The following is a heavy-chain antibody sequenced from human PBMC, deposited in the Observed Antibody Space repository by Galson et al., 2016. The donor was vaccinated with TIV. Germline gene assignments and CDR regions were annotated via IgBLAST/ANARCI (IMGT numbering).Heavy chain of an antibody. V-gene: IGHV1-2*02. D-gene: IGHD3-10*01. J-gene: IGHJ6*03. CDR1: AYTFTGYY. CDR3: ARSGDRGGYMDV. CDR2: ITPNSGGT. Sequence: SVKVSCKASAYTFTGYYIHWMRQSPGQGLEWMGWITPNSGGTNYAQKFQGRVTMTRDTSINTAYMELTSLTSDDTAVYYCARSGDRGGYMDVWGKGTTVTVSS.